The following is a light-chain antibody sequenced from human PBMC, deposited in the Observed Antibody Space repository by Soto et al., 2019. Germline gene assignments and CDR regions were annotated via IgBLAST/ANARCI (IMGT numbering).Light chain of an antibody. V-gene: IGKV3-15*01. CDR3: QHYNELPLT. J-gene: IGKJ4*01. CDR2: GAS. Sequence: ERVMTQSPATLSVSPGERATLSCRASQSVSTNLAWYQQKPGQGPRLLIFGASTRAIGIPARFSGSGSGTDFTLTISSLQSEDFAVYYCQHYNELPLTFGGGTKVDIK. CDR1: QSVSTN.